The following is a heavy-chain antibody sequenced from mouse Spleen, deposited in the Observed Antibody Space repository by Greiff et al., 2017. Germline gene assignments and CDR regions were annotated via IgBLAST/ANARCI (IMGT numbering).Heavy chain of an antibody. CDR1: GFTFSSFG. CDR2: ISSCSSTI. V-gene: IGHV5-17*02. J-gene: IGHJ1*01. Sequence: EVQLVESGGGLVQPGGSRKLSCAASGFTFSSFGMHWVRQAPEKGLEWVAYISSCSSTIYYADTVKGRFTISRDNAKNTLFLQMTSLRSEDTAMYYCARDGRYWYFDVWGAGTTVTVSS. D-gene: IGHD2-3*01. CDR3: ARDGRYWYFDV.